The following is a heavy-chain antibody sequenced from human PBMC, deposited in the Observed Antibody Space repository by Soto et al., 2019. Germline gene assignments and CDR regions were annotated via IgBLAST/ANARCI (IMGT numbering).Heavy chain of an antibody. J-gene: IGHJ4*02. CDR1: GFTFSSYA. Sequence: QVHLVESGGGVVQPGRSLRLSCAASGFTFSSYALHWVRQAPGKGLEWVAVISYDGSDKYYSESVKGRFTISRDNFKNTMELEMNSLRPEDSAVYYCVRDETVILVERDHGGQGAPVIVSS. CDR3: VRDETVILVERDH. CDR2: ISYDGSDK. D-gene: IGHD2-21*01. V-gene: IGHV3-30-3*01.